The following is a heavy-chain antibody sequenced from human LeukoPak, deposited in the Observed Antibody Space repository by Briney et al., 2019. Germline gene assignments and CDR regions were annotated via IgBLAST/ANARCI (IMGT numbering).Heavy chain of an antibody. CDR1: GYTFTSYY. V-gene: IGHV1-18*04. D-gene: IGHD2-8*01. CDR2: ISAYNGNT. J-gene: IGHJ6*03. Sequence: ASVKVSCKASGYTFTSYYMHWVRQAPGQGLEWMGWISAYNGNTNYAQKLQGRVTMTTDTSTSTAYMELRSLRSDDTAVYYCATSPWSRGYYYYYMDVWGKGTTVTVSS. CDR3: ATSPWSRGYYYYYMDV.